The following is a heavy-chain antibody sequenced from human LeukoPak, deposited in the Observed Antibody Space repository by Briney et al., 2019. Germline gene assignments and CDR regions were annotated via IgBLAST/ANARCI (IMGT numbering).Heavy chain of an antibody. D-gene: IGHD4-17*01. CDR3: ARPHDYGDPYYGMDV. Sequence: SVNVSCTASGGTFSSYAISWVRQAPGQGLEWMGGIIPIFGTANYAQKFQGRVTITADESTSTAYMELSSLRSEDTAVYYCARPHDYGDPYYGMDVWGQGTTVTVSS. CDR2: IIPIFGTA. J-gene: IGHJ6*02. CDR1: GGTFSSYA. V-gene: IGHV1-69*13.